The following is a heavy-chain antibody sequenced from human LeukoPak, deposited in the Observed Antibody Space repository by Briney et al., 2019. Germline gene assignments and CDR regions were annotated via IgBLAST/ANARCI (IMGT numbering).Heavy chain of an antibody. V-gene: IGHV3-48*02. J-gene: IGHJ4*02. CDR2: ISTSSRTI. D-gene: IGHD2-15*01. Sequence: WGSLRLSCAASGFTFSSYSMNWVRQAPGKGLEWVSYISTSSRTIYYADSVKGRFTISRDNAKNSLYMQMNSLRDEDTAVYYCARDQSVAASKDFDYWGQGTLVTVSS. CDR1: GFTFSSYS. CDR3: ARDQSVAASKDFDY.